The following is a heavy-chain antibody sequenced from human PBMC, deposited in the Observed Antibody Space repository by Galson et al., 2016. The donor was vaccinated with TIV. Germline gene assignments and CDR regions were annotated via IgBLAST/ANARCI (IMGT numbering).Heavy chain of an antibody. CDR2: MNPNSGNT. CDR1: GHTFTSYD. Sequence: SVKVSCKASGHTFTSYDINWVRQATGQGLEWMGWMNPNSGNTGYAQKFRGRVTMTRNTSVRTAYMELRSLRSEDTAVYYCARSGDYGDYWGQGTLVTVSS. D-gene: IGHD4-17*01. V-gene: IGHV1-8*02. J-gene: IGHJ4*02. CDR3: ARSGDYGDY.